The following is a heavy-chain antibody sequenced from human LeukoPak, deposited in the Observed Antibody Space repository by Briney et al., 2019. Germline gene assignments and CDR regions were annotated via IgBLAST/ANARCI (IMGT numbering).Heavy chain of an antibody. J-gene: IGHJ3*02. Sequence: GGSLRLSCAASGFTFSSYSMHWVRQAPGKGLEWVSYISRSGSSTIYYADSVKGRFTISRDNARNSLYLQMFSLRVEDTAVYYCARGLETTGWYKAFDIWGQGTMVTVSS. V-gene: IGHV3-48*01. CDR2: ISRSGSSTI. CDR1: GFTFSSYS. CDR3: ARGLETTGWYKAFDI. D-gene: IGHD6-19*01.